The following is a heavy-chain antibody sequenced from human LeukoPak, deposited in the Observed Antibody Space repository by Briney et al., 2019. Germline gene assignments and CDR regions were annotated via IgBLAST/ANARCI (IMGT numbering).Heavy chain of an antibody. J-gene: IGHJ4*02. D-gene: IGHD3/OR15-3a*01. CDR2: IKQDGGER. CDR3: VRDGRPLDY. Sequence: GGSLRLSCTASGFTFDNNWMTWVRQPPGKGLEWVANIKQDGGERYYVDSVRGRFTISRDNPKNSLYLQMNSLRAEDTAVYYCVRDGRPLDYWGQGTLVIVS. CDR1: GFTFDNNW. V-gene: IGHV3-7*01.